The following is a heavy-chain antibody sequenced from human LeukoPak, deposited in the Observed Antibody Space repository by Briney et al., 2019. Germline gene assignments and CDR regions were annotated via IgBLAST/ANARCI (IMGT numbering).Heavy chain of an antibody. V-gene: IGHV4-34*01. CDR1: GGSFSGYY. D-gene: IGHD2-8*01. CDR2: INHSGST. Sequence: SETLSLTCAVYGGSFSGYYWSWIRQPPGKGLEWIGEINHSGSTNYNPSLKSRVTISVDTSKNQFSLKLSSVTAADTAVYYCARGGYCTNGVCYTFDYWGQGTLVTVSS. CDR3: ARGGYCTNGVCYTFDY. J-gene: IGHJ4*02.